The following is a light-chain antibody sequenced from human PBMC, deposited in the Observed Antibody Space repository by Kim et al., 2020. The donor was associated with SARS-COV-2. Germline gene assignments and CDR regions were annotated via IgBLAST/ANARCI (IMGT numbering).Light chain of an antibody. V-gene: IGKV3-20*01. J-gene: IGKJ2*03. CDR2: GAS. CDR3: QQYGSSPYS. Sequence: LSPGERPTLSCRASQSVSSSYLAWYQQKPGQAPRLLIYGASSRATGIPDRFSGSGSGTDFTLTISRLEPEDFAVYYCQQYGSSPYSFGQGTKLEI. CDR1: QSVSSSY.